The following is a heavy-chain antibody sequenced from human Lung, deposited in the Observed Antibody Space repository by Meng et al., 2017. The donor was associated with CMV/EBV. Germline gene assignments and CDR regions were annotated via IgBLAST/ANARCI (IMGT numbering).Heavy chain of an antibody. Sequence: QVQLKDAGTGLENASETLSLTCTCFGGSISSYYWSWIRQPQGKGLEWIGYIYYSGSTNYNPSLKSRVTISVDTSKNQFSLKLSSVTAADTAVYYCAREEGIGGFDPWGQGTLVTVSS. D-gene: IGHD3-10*01. CDR2: IYYSGST. J-gene: IGHJ5*02. CDR3: AREEGIGGFDP. CDR1: GGSISSYY. V-gene: IGHV4-59*01.